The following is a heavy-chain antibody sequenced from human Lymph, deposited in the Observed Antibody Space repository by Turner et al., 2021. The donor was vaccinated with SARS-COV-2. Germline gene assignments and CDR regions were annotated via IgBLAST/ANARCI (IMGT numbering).Heavy chain of an antibody. CDR1: GFTFGDYA. J-gene: IGHJ4*02. D-gene: IGHD2-15*01. CDR2: IRSKAYGGTT. CDR3: TRVKYCSGGSCYGYHFDY. V-gene: IGHV3-49*04. Sequence: EVQLVESGGGLVQPGRSLRLSCIASGFTFGDYAMSWVRQAPGKGLEWVCFIRSKAYGGTTQYAASVKGRFTISRDDSKSIAYLQMHSLKTEDTAVYYCTRVKYCSGGSCYGYHFDYWGQGSLVTVSS.